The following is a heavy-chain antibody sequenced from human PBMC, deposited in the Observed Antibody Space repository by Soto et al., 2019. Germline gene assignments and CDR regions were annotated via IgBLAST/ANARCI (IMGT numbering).Heavy chain of an antibody. CDR2: ISYDGSNK. D-gene: IGHD2-2*01. V-gene: IGHV3-30*18. J-gene: IGHJ6*02. Sequence: QVQLVESGGGVVQPGRSLRLSCAASGFTFSSYGMHWVRQAPGKGLEWVAVISYDGSNKYYADSVKGRFTISRDNSKNKLYLQMHSLGAEDTAVYYCAKDLPHRHQLKRYPPLYYYYGMDVWGQGTTVTVSS. CDR3: AKDLPHRHQLKRYPPLYYYYGMDV. CDR1: GFTFSSYG.